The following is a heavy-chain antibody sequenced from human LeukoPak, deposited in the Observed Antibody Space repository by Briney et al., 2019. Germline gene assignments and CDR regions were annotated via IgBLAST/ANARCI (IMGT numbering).Heavy chain of an antibody. D-gene: IGHD2-15*01. Sequence: GASVKVSCKASGYTFTGYYMHWVRQAPGQGLEWRGWIKPNSGGTNYAQKFQGRVTMTRDTSISTAYMELSRLRSDDTAVYYCARAAGVVAATPLDYWGQGTLVTVSS. CDR3: ARAAGVVAATPLDY. CDR2: IKPNSGGT. CDR1: GYTFTGYY. J-gene: IGHJ4*02. V-gene: IGHV1-2*02.